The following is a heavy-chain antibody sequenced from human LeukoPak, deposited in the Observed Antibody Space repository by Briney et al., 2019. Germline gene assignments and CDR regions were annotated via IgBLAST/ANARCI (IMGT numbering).Heavy chain of an antibody. V-gene: IGHV3-48*01. J-gene: IGHJ4*02. D-gene: IGHD1-1*01. Sequence: GGSLRLSCAASGFTFSSHGMHWVRQAPGKGLEWVSYISSSSSTIYYADSVKGRFTISRDNAKNSLYLQMNSLRAEDTAVYYCARDLYGGTGTDMQDYWGQGTLVTVSS. CDR2: ISSSSSTI. CDR3: ARDLYGGTGTDMQDY. CDR1: GFTFSSHG.